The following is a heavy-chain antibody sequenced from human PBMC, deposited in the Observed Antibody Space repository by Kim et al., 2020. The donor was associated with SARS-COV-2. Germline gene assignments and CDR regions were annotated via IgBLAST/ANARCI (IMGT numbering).Heavy chain of an antibody. CDR3: ASSSGSYKISNPFDY. Sequence: SVKVSCKASGGTFSSYAISWVRQAPGQGLEWMGGIIPIFGTANYAQKFQGRVTITADESTSTAYMELSSLRSEDTAVYYCASSSGSYKISNPFDYWGQGTLVTVSS. J-gene: IGHJ4*02. D-gene: IGHD1-26*01. CDR2: IIPIFGTA. CDR1: GGTFSSYA. V-gene: IGHV1-69*13.